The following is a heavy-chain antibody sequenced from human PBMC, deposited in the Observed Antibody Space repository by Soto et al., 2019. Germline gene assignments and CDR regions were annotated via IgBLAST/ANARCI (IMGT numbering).Heavy chain of an antibody. V-gene: IGHV1-2*04. Sequence: GASVKVSCKASGYTFTGYYMHWVRQAPGQGLEWMGWINPNSGGTNYAQKFQGWVTMTRDTSISTAYMELSRLRSDDTAVYYCAREIMDGSGSKSYYYGMDVWGQGTTVTVSS. CDR2: INPNSGGT. D-gene: IGHD3-10*01. CDR1: GYTFTGYY. J-gene: IGHJ6*02. CDR3: AREIMDGSGSKSYYYGMDV.